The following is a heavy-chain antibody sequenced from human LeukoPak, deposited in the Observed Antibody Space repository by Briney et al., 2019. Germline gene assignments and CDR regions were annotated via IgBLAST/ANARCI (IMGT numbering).Heavy chain of an antibody. CDR1: GFTFSSYA. V-gene: IGHV3-23*01. CDR3: AKDQRFYYYYYMDV. J-gene: IGHJ6*03. Sequence: GGSLRLSCAASGFTFSSYAMSWVRQAPGKGLEWVSAISGSGGSTYYADSVKGRFTISRDNSKNTLYLQMNSLRAEDTAVYYCAKDQRFYYYYYMDVRGKGTTVTVSS. CDR2: ISGSGGST.